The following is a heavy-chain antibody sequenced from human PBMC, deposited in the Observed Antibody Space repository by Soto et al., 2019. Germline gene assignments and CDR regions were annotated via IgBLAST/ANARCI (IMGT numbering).Heavy chain of an antibody. CDR3: AKVRRFGELRSLY. Sequence: EVQLLESGGGLVQPGGSLRLSCAASGFTFSSYAMRWVRQAPGKGLDWVSAIGVSGDTTYYADSVKGRFTISRDNSKNTLYLQMGSLRAEDTAVYYCAKVRRFGELRSLYWGQGTLVTVSS. J-gene: IGHJ4*02. D-gene: IGHD3-10*01. CDR1: GFTFSSYA. CDR2: IGVSGDTT. V-gene: IGHV3-23*01.